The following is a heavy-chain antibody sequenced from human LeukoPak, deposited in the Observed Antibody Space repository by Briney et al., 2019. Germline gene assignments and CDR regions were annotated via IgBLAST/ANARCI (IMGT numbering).Heavy chain of an antibody. CDR3: AKGSIAVAGNGWFGP. D-gene: IGHD6-19*01. J-gene: IGHJ5*02. V-gene: IGHV3-9*01. Sequence: GGSLRLSCAASGFTFDDYAMHWVRQAPGKGLEWVSGISWNSGSIGYADSVKGRFTISRDNAKNSLYLQMNSLRAEDTALYYCAKGSIAVAGNGWFGPWGQGTLVTVSS. CDR1: GFTFDDYA. CDR2: ISWNSGSI.